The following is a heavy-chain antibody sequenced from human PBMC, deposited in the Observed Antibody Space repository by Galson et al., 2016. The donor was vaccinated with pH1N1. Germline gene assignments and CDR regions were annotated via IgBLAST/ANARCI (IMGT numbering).Heavy chain of an antibody. CDR2: IRTDGINK. V-gene: IGHV3-30*02. CDR3: AKDLLIPGMTPVTNPDDY. CDR1: GFSFSRYG. D-gene: IGHD4-17*01. J-gene: IGHJ4*02. Sequence: SLRLSCAAAGFSFSRYGFHWVRQAPGKGLEWVAFIRTDGINKNYADSVKGRFTISRDNSRNTLFLQMNGLRAEDTAVYYCAKDLLIPGMTPVTNPDDYWGQGTLVTVSS.